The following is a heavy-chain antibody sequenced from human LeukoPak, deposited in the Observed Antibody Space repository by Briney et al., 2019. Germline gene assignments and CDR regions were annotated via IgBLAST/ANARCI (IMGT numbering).Heavy chain of an antibody. D-gene: IGHD2-2*01. V-gene: IGHV3-23*01. Sequence: PGGSLRLSCAASGLTFSNYAMTWVRQAPGKGLEWVSGITGPGFATFYADSVRGRFTISRDNSRITLYLQMDSLRAEDTAVYYCARAGFCSTTTCYNPFDYWGQGTLVTVSS. CDR3: ARAGFCSTTTCYNPFDY. CDR2: ITGPGFAT. CDR1: GLTFSNYA. J-gene: IGHJ4*02.